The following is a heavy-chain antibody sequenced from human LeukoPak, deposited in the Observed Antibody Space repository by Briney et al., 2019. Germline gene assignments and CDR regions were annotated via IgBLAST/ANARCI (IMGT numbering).Heavy chain of an antibody. CDR1: GFTFSSYA. Sequence: PGGSLRLSCAASGFTFSSYAMSWVRQAPGKGLEWVSAISGSGGSTYYADSVKGRFTTSRDNSKNTLYLQMNSLRAEDTAVYYCAKGTTYYYDSSGEWGQGTLVTVSS. CDR2: ISGSGGST. CDR3: AKGTTYYYDSSGE. J-gene: IGHJ4*02. D-gene: IGHD3-22*01. V-gene: IGHV3-23*01.